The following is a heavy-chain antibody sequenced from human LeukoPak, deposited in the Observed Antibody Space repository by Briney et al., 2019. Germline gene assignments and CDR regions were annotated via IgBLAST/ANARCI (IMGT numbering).Heavy chain of an antibody. CDR2: ISSSSSTI. CDR3: ARAPGYCSGGSCYWNWFDP. Sequence: GGSLRLSCAASGFTFSSYSMNWVRQAPGKGLEGVSYISSSSSTIYYADSVKGRFTISRDNAKNSLYLQMNSLRAEDTAVYYCARAPGYCSGGSCYWNWFDPWGQGTLVTVSS. D-gene: IGHD2-15*01. V-gene: IGHV3-48*01. CDR1: GFTFSSYS. J-gene: IGHJ5*02.